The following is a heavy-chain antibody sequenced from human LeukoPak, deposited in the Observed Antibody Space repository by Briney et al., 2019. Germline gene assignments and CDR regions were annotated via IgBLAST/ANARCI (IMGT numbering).Heavy chain of an antibody. CDR1: GFTFRDYT. V-gene: IGHV3-21*01. D-gene: IGHD2-2*01. CDR3: AREVVIVVEPAANTIDY. CDR2: ISKSSTYI. Sequence: GGSLRLSCAASGFTFRDYTMNWVRQAPGKGLEWVSAISKSSTYIKYADSVKGRFTVSRDNAKNSLLLQMNSLRVEDTAVYYCAREVVIVVEPAANTIDYWGQGTRVTVSS. J-gene: IGHJ4*02.